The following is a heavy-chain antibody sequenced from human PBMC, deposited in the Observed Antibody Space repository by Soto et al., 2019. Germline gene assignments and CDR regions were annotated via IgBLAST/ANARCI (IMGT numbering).Heavy chain of an antibody. D-gene: IGHD6-13*01. J-gene: IGHJ5*02. CDR2: TYYRSKWYN. CDR1: GDSVSSNSAA. CDR3: AREEAAAGTSVDWFDP. Sequence: SQTLSLTCAISGDSVSSNSAAWNWIRQSPSRGLEWLGRTYYRSKWYNDYAVSVKSRITINPDTSKNQFSLQLNSVTPEDTAVYYCAREEAAAGTSVDWFDPWGQGTLVTAPQ. V-gene: IGHV6-1*01.